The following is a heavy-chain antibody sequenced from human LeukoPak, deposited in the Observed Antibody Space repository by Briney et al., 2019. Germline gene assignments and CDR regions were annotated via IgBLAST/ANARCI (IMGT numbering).Heavy chain of an antibody. D-gene: IGHD3-3*01. CDR1: GYTLTELS. Sequence: ASVKVSCKVSGYTLTELSMHWVRQAPGKGLEWMGGFDPEDGETIYAQKFQGRVTMTEDTSTDTAYMELSSLRSEDTALYYCASGPPFLKYFEYWGQGTLVTVSS. CDR2: FDPEDGET. J-gene: IGHJ4*02. CDR3: ASGPPFLKYFEY. V-gene: IGHV1-24*01.